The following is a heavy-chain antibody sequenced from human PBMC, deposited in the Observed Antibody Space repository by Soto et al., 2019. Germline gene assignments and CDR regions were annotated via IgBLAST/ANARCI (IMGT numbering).Heavy chain of an antibody. V-gene: IGHV4-34*01. CDR2: INHSGST. Sequence: SETLSLTCAVYGGSFSGYYWSWIRQPPGKGLEWIGEINHSGSTNYNPSLKSRVTISVDTSKNQFSLKLSSVTAADTAVYYCARPGPGERSNYFDYWGQGTLVTVSS. D-gene: IGHD3-10*01. CDR3: ARPGPGERSNYFDY. CDR1: GGSFSGYY. J-gene: IGHJ4*02.